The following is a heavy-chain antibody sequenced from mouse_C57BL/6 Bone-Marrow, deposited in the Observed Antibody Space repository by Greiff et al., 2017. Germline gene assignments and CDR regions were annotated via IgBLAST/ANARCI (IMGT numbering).Heavy chain of an antibody. CDR1: GYTFTSYW. CDR3: AIEPLWYFDV. Sequence: QVQLQQSGAELAKPGASVKLSCQASGYTFTSYWMHWVKQRPGQGLEWIGYINPSSGYTKYNQKFKDKATLTADKSSSTAYMQLSSLTYEDSAVYYCAIEPLWYFDVWGTGTTVTVSS. CDR2: INPSSGYT. J-gene: IGHJ1*03. V-gene: IGHV1-7*01.